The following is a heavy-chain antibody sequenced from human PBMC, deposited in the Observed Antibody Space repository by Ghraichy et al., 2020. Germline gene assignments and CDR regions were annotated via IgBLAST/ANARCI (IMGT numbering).Heavy chain of an antibody. J-gene: IGHJ6*02. CDR2: IIPIFGTA. Sequence: SVKVSCKASGGTFSSYAISWVRQAPGQGLEWMGGIIPIFGTANYAQKFQGRVTITADESTSTAYMELSSLRSEDTAVYYCASRQTGTDYYYYGMDVWGQGTTVTVSS. CDR3: ASRQTGTDYYYYGMDV. CDR1: GGTFSSYA. V-gene: IGHV1-69*13. D-gene: IGHD1-7*01.